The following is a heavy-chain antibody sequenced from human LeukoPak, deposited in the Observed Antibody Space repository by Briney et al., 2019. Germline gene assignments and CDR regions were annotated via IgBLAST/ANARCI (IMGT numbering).Heavy chain of an antibody. CDR1: GFTFSSYA. J-gene: IGHJ3*02. Sequence: PGGSLRLSCAASGFTFSSYAMSGVRQAPGKGLEWVSAVSGSWGSTYYADSVKGRLTISRDNSKNTLYLQMNSLTAEETAVYCCAKDTDYGDYSNAFDIWGQRTMVTLSS. D-gene: IGHD4-17*01. CDR2: VSGSWGST. CDR3: AKDTDYGDYSNAFDI. V-gene: IGHV3-23*01.